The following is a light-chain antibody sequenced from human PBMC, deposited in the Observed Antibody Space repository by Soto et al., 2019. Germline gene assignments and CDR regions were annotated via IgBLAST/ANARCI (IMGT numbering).Light chain of an antibody. J-gene: IGLJ1*01. CDR2: DVS. CDR1: SSDVGDYNS. V-gene: IGLV2-11*01. Sequence: QSALTQPRSVSGSPGQSVTVSCIGTSSDVGDYNSVSWYQQHPGKAPKLMIYDVSKRPSGAPDRFSGSKSGNTASLTISGLQAEDEADYYCCSYVGGYSYVFGIGTKVTVL. CDR3: CSYVGGYSYV.